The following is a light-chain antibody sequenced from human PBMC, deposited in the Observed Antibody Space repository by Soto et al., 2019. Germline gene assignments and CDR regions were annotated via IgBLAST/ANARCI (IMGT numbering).Light chain of an antibody. Sequence: QSALTQPRSVSGSPGQSVIISCTGASSDVGGYNYVSWYQQHPGKAPKLIIYDVSKRPSGVPDRFSGSKSGNTGSLTISGLQAEDEADYYCCSYAGRYTFYVFGTGTKLTVL. J-gene: IGLJ1*01. CDR1: SSDVGGYNY. V-gene: IGLV2-11*01. CDR2: DVS. CDR3: CSYAGRYTFYV.